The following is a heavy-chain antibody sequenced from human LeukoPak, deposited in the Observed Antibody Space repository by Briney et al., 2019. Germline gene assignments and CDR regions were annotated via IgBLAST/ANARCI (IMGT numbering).Heavy chain of an antibody. CDR2: FYPADSDT. Sequence: GESLKISCKGSGYRFTNYWIAWVRQMPRKGLEWMGIFYPADSDTIYSPSFQGQVTFSADKSINTAYLQWSSLKASDTAMYYCATPSAAAPGTLDYWGQGTLVTVSS. J-gene: IGHJ4*02. CDR1: GYRFTNYW. D-gene: IGHD6-13*01. V-gene: IGHV5-51*01. CDR3: ATPSAAAPGTLDY.